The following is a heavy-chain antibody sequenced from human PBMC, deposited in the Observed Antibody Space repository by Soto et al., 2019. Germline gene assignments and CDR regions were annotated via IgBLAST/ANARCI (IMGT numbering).Heavy chain of an antibody. Sequence: QITLKESGPTLVKPTQTLTLTCTFSGFSLSTSGVGVAWIRQPPGKALEWLALIYWDDDKRYSPSLKSRLTNXKDTSKNQVVLTMTKMDPVDTATYYCAHGTEKFDPWGQGTLVTVSS. V-gene: IGHV2-5*02. CDR2: IYWDDDK. CDR3: AHGTEKFDP. J-gene: IGHJ5*02. CDR1: GFSLSTSGVG.